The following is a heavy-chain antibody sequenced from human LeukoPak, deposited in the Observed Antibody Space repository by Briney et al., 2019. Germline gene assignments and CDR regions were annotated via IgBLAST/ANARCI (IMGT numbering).Heavy chain of an antibody. Sequence: GGSLRLSCAASGFTFSSYSMNWVRQAPGKGLEWVSSISSSSSYIYYADSVKGRFTISRDNAKNSLYLQMNSLRAEDTAVYYCARAGEYCSSTSCYVSDYWGQGTLVTVSS. CDR1: GFTFSSYS. CDR3: ARAGEYCSSTSCYVSDY. CDR2: ISSSSSYI. D-gene: IGHD2-2*01. V-gene: IGHV3-21*01. J-gene: IGHJ4*02.